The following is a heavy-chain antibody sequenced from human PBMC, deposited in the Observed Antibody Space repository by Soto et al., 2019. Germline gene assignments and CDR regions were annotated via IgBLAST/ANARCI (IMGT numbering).Heavy chain of an antibody. CDR1: GYTFTSYA. D-gene: IGHD3-3*01. CDR2: INAGNGNT. Sequence: ASVKGSCKASGYTFTSYAMHWVRQAPGQRLEWMGWINAGNGNTKYSQKFQGRVTITRDTSASTAYMELSSLRSEDTAVYYCARDQDDFWTPRAFAIWGQGTMVTVSS. V-gene: IGHV1-3*01. CDR3: ARDQDDFWTPRAFAI. J-gene: IGHJ3*02.